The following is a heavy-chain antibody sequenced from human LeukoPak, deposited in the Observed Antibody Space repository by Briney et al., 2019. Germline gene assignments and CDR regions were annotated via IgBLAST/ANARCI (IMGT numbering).Heavy chain of an antibody. Sequence: GGSLRLSCAASGFTFSSFAMSWVGRAPGKGLGRVSTISGSSTSTYYADSVQGRFTVSRDNSKSTLFLQMNSLRAEDTAIYYCAKDISMAVTGSPFDYWGQGTLVTVSS. D-gene: IGHD6-19*01. V-gene: IGHV3-23*01. CDR1: GFTFSSFA. J-gene: IGHJ4*02. CDR3: AKDISMAVTGSPFDY. CDR2: ISGSSTST.